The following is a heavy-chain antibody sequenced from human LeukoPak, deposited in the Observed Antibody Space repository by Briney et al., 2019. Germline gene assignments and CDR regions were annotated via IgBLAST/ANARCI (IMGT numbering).Heavy chain of an antibody. CDR1: GGTFSSYA. D-gene: IGHD3-22*01. Sequence: SVKVSCKASGGTFSSYAISWVRQAPGQGLEWMGGIIPIFGTANYAQKFQGRVTITADESTSTAYMELSRLRSDDTAVYYCASLYYYDSSGYYRDYWGQGTLVTVSS. CDR2: IIPIFGTA. J-gene: IGHJ4*02. V-gene: IGHV1-69*13. CDR3: ASLYYYDSSGYYRDY.